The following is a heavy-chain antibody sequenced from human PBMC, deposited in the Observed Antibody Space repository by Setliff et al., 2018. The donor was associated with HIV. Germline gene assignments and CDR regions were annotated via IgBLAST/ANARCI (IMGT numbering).Heavy chain of an antibody. Sequence: GGSLRLSCAASGFSLSNSDVNWVRQAPGKGLEWVSSISGGFAYFADSVKGRFRLTKDDSKEILYLEMDSLRADDSALYYCVRAIGYCSGSSCYGMDWYFDLWGRGTLVTVSS. CDR3: VRAIGYCSGSSCYGMDWYFDL. V-gene: IGHV3-23*01. D-gene: IGHD2-2*01. J-gene: IGHJ2*01. CDR1: GFSLSNSD. CDR2: SISGGFA.